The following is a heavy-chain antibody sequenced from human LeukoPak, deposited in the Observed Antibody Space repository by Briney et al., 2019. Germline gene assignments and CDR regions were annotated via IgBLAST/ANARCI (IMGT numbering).Heavy chain of an antibody. Sequence: PGRSLRLSCAASGFAFSSYGMHWVRQAPGKGLEWVAVISYDGSNKYYADSVKGRFTISRDNSKNTLYLQMNSLRAEDTAVYYCAKDRRAALEAPDAFDIWGQGTMVTVSS. CDR2: ISYDGSNK. V-gene: IGHV3-30*18. D-gene: IGHD6-13*01. CDR3: AKDRRAALEAPDAFDI. J-gene: IGHJ3*02. CDR1: GFAFSSYG.